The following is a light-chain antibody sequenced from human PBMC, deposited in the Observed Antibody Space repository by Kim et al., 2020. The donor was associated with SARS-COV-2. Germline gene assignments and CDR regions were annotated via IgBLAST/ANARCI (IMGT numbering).Light chain of an antibody. J-gene: IGLJ2*01. CDR1: NNDIGRYNY. V-gene: IGLV2-11*01. Sequence: QSALTQPRSVSGSPGQSVTLSCTGTNNDIGRYNYVSWYQLHPGKAPKLIIYDVTRRPSGVPHRFSGSKSADTASLTISGLQTEDEADYYCCSYAGSDSFVVFGGGTQLTGL. CDR3: CSYAGSDSFVV. CDR2: DVT.